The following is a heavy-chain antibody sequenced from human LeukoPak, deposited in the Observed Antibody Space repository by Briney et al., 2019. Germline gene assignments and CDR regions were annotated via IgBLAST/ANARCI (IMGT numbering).Heavy chain of an antibody. CDR2: INHSGST. CDR1: GGSFSGYY. CDR3: ARLTAAAVDY. D-gene: IGHD6-13*01. Sequence: SETLSLTCAVYGGSFSGYYWSWIRQPPGKGLEWIGEINHSGSTNYNPSLKSRVTISVDTSKNQFSLKLSSVTAADTAVYCCARLTAAAVDYWGQGTLVTVSS. V-gene: IGHV4-34*01. J-gene: IGHJ4*02.